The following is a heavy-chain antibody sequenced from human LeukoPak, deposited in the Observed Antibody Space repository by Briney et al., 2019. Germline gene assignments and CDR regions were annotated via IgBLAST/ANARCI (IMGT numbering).Heavy chain of an antibody. Sequence: SETLSLTCTVSGYSISSGYYWGWIRQPPGKGLEWIGSIYHSGSTYYNPSLKSRVTISVDTSKNQFSLKLSSVTAADTAVYYCARDRPFFDPWGQGTLVTVSS. J-gene: IGHJ5*02. CDR3: ARDRPFFDP. CDR2: IYHSGST. V-gene: IGHV4-38-2*02. CDR1: GYSISSGYY.